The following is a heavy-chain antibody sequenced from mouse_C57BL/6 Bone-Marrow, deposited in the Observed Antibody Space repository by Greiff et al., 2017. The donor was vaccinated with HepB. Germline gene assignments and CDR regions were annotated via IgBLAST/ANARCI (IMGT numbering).Heavy chain of an antibody. V-gene: IGHV1-81*01. CDR1: GYTFTSYG. D-gene: IGHD1-1*01. CDR3: KFLDYYGSSYRYFDV. Sequence: QVQLQQSGAELARPGASVKLSCKASGYTFTSYGISWVKQRTGRGLEWIGEIYPRSGNTYYNEKFKGKATLTADKSSSTAYMELRSLTSEDSAVYFCKFLDYYGSSYRYFDVWGTGTTVTVSS. J-gene: IGHJ1*03. CDR2: IYPRSGNT.